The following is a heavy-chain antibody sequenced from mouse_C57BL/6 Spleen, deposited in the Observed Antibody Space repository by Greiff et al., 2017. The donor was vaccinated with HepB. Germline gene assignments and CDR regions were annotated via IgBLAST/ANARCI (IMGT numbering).Heavy chain of an antibody. V-gene: IGHV5-16*01. CDR2: INYDGSST. CDR1: GFTFSDYY. CDR3: ARSLLLRGWYFDV. J-gene: IGHJ1*03. D-gene: IGHD1-1*01. Sequence: EVKLVESEGGLVQPGSSMKLSCTASGFTFSDYYMAWVRQVPEKGLEWVANINYDGSSTYYLDSLKSRFIISRDNAKNILYLQMSSLKSEDTATYYCARSLLLRGWYFDVWGTGTTVTVSS.